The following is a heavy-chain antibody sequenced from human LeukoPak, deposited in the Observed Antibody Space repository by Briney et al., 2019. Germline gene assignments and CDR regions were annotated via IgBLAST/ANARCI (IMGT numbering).Heavy chain of an antibody. J-gene: IGHJ5*02. CDR3: AKGAITIFGVALYNWFDP. D-gene: IGHD3-3*01. V-gene: IGHV3-23*01. CDR1: GFTFSSYA. Sequence: PGGSLRLPCAASGFTFSSYAMSWVRQAPGKGLEWVSAISGSGGSTYYADSVKGRFTISRDNSKNTLYLQMNSLRAEDTAVYYCAKGAITIFGVALYNWFDPWGQGTLVTVSS. CDR2: ISGSGGST.